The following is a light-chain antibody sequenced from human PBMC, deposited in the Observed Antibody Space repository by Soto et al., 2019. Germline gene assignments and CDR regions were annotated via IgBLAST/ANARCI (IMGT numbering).Light chain of an antibody. J-gene: IGKJ1*01. CDR1: QSISDT. CDR2: GAS. CDR3: QQYNYLPWT. V-gene: IGKV3-15*01. Sequence: EIVMWHSPATLSVSPGGRATLSCRASQSISDTLAWYQQKPGQAPRLLIHGASTRATGFPARFSGSGSGTDFTLTISCLQSEDFALYYCQQYNYLPWTFGQGGKVDIK.